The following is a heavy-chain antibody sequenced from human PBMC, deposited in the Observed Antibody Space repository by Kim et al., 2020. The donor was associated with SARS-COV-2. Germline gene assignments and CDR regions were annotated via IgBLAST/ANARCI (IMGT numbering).Heavy chain of an antibody. CDR3: AREYYDILTGYFYYYYGMDV. J-gene: IGHJ6*02. D-gene: IGHD3-9*01. V-gene: IGHV3-30*01. Sequence: GRFTISRDNSKTTLYLQMNSLRAEDTAVYYCAREYYDILTGYFYYYYGMDVWGQGTTVTVSS.